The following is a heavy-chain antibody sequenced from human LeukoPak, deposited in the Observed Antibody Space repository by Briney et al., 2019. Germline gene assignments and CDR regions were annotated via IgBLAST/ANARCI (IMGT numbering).Heavy chain of an antibody. CDR1: GFTFSNYM. J-gene: IGHJ4*02. D-gene: IGHD5-18*01. Sequence: GGSLRLSCAASGFTFSNYMMHWVRQAPGKGLVWVSRIKSDGITITYADSVKGRFTISRDNAKNSLYLQMNSLRAEDTAVYYCARDRLRTATAHDYWGQGTLVTVSS. CDR3: ARDRLRTATAHDY. V-gene: IGHV3-74*01. CDR2: IKSDGITI.